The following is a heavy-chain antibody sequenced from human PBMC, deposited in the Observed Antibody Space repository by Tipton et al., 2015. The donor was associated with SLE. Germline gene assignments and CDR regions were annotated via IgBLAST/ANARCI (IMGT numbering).Heavy chain of an antibody. Sequence: TLSLTCTVSGGSISSGSYYWSWIRQPAGKGLEWIGYIYTSGSTNYNPSLKSRVTISVDMSKNQFSLKLSSVTAADTAVYYCARDLGYSGYDGKNWYFDLWGRGTLVTVSS. D-gene: IGHD5-12*01. J-gene: IGHJ2*01. CDR1: GGSISSGSYY. CDR3: ARDLGYSGYDGKNWYFDL. CDR2: IYTSGST. V-gene: IGHV4-61*09.